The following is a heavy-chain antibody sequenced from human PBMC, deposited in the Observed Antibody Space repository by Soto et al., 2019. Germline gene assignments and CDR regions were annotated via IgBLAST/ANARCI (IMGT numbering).Heavy chain of an antibody. D-gene: IGHD3-3*01. V-gene: IGHV3-23*01. CDR3: AKSSYYDFWSGYYSFDY. J-gene: IGHJ4*02. CDR2: ISGSGGST. CDR1: GFTFSSYA. Sequence: VQLLESGGGLVQPGGSLRLSCAASGFTFSSYAMSWVRQAPGKGLEWVSAISGSGGSTYYADSVKGRFTISRDNSKNTLYLQMNSLRAEDTAVYYCAKSSYYDFWSGYYSFDYWGQGTLVTVSS.